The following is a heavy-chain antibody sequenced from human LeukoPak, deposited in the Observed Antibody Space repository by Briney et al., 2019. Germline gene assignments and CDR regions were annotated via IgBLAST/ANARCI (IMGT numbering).Heavy chain of an antibody. V-gene: IGHV1-18*01. J-gene: IGHJ4*02. CDR1: GYTFSSYG. D-gene: IGHD3-10*01. CDR2: ISAYNGNT. Sequence: ASVKVSCKASGYTFSSYGISWMREAPGQGLEWMGWISAYNGNTNYRQKLQGRVTMTTDTSTSTAYMDLRSLRSDDTAIYYCARVSPDGSGTYYNDSPDYWGQGTLVTVSS. CDR3: ARVSPDGSGTYYNDSPDY.